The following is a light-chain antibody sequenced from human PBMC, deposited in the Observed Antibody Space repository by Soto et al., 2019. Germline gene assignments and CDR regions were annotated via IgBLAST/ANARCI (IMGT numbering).Light chain of an antibody. CDR1: QSISSW. CDR2: DAS. CDR3: QQYHDWGE. V-gene: IGKV1-5*01. J-gene: IGKJ1*01. Sequence: DIQMTQSPSTLSASVGDKVTITCRASQSISSWLAWYQQKPGKAPKLLIYDASSLESGVPSRFSGSGSGTEFTLTISSLQSEDFAVYYCQQYHDWGEFGQGTKV.